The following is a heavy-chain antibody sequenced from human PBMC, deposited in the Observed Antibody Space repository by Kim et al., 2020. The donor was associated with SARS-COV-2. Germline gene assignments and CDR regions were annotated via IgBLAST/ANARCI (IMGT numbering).Heavy chain of an antibody. CDR3: VRDLTYDHGY. J-gene: IGHJ4*02. D-gene: IGHD3-22*01. CDR2: IGNSYSGENT. V-gene: IGHV3-23*01. CDR1: GFTFSFYA. Sequence: GGSLRLSCAASGFTFSFYAMSWVRQAPGKGLEWVSTIGNSYSGENTHHANSVQGRFTISRDNSKSTLFLQMNNLRAEDTAVYYCVRDLTYDHGYWGQGTLVTVSS.